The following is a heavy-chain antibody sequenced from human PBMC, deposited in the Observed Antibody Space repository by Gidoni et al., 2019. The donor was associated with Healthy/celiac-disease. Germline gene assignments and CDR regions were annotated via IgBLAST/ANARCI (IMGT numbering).Heavy chain of an antibody. J-gene: IGHJ6*02. Sequence: EVQLVESGGGLIQPGGSLRLSCAASGFTVSSTYMSWVRQAPGKGLEWVSVIYSGGSTYYADSVKGRFTISRDNSKNTLYLQMNSLRAEDTAVYYCARDKGYYDRSGYYRRPEEDYYYGMDVWGQGTTVTVSS. V-gene: IGHV3-53*01. CDR2: IYSGGST. CDR1: GFTVSSTY. CDR3: ARDKGYYDRSGYYRRPEEDYYYGMDV. D-gene: IGHD3-22*01.